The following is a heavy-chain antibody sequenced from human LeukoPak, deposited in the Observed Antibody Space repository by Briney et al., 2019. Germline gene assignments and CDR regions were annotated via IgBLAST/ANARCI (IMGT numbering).Heavy chain of an antibody. CDR3: ARRYGPYAFDI. CDR1: GGSISSGSYY. Sequence: SETLSLTCTVSGGSISSGSYYWSWIRQPAGKGLEWIGRIYTSGSTNYNPSLKSRFTISVDTSKNQFSLKLSSVTAADTAVYYCARRYGPYAFDIWGQGTMVTVSS. D-gene: IGHD4-17*01. CDR2: IYTSGST. J-gene: IGHJ3*02. V-gene: IGHV4-61*02.